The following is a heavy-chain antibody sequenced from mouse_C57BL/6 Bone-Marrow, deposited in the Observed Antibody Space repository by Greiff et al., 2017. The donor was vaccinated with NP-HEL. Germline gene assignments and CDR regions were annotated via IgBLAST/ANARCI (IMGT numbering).Heavy chain of an antibody. CDR2: IHPNSGST. Sequence: QVQLQQPGAELVKPGASVKLSCKASGYTFTSYWMHWVKQRPGQGLEWIGMIHPNSGSTNYNEKFKSKATLTVDKSSSTAYMQLSSLTSEDSAVYYCAFYYGSSHYFDYWGQGTTLTVSS. D-gene: IGHD1-1*01. CDR3: AFYYGSSHYFDY. V-gene: IGHV1-64*01. CDR1: GYTFTSYW. J-gene: IGHJ2*01.